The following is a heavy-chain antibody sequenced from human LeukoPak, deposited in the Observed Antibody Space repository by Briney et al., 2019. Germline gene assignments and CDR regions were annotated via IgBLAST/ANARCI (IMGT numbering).Heavy chain of an antibody. CDR2: ISGSGFTI. V-gene: IGHV3-48*01. J-gene: IGHJ4*02. CDR3: AKRSTDY. CDR1: GFTLSNYS. Sequence: PGGSLRLSCAVSGFTLSNYSMNWVRQAPGKGLEWISYISGSGFTIHYADSVKGRFTISRDNAKNSLYLQMNSLRAEDTAVYYCAKRSTDYWGQGTLVTVSS.